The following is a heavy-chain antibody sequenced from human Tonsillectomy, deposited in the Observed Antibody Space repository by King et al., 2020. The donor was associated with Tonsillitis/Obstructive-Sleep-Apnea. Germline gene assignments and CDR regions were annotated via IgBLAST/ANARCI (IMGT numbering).Heavy chain of an antibody. CDR3: ARPNTMIRGVISYFDN. V-gene: IGHV5-51*01. CDR2: IYPGDSDT. J-gene: IGHJ4*02. Sequence: VQLVQSGAEVKKPGESLKISCKGSGYSFSTYWIGWVRQMPGKGLEWMGIIYPGDSDTRYSPSFQGQVTISADKSINTAYLQWSSLKASDTAIYYCARPNTMIRGVISYFDNWAREPWSPSPQ. CDR1: GYSFSTYW. D-gene: IGHD3-10*01.